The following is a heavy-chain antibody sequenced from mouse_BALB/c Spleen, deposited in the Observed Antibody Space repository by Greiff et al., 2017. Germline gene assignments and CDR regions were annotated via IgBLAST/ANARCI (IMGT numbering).Heavy chain of an antibody. CDR1: GFAFSSYD. J-gene: IGHJ3*01. CDR3: ARHALAAWFAY. CDR2: ISSGGGST. Sequence: EVQRVESGGGLVKPGGSLKLSCAASGFAFSSYDMSWVRQTPEKRLEWVAYISSGGGSTYYPDTVKGRFTISRDNAKNTLYLQMSSLKSEDTAMYYCARHALAAWFAYWGQGTLVTVSA. V-gene: IGHV5-12-1*01.